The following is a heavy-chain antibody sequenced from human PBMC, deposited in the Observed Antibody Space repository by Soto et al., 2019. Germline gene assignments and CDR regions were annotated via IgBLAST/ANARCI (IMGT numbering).Heavy chain of an antibody. J-gene: IGHJ5*02. D-gene: IGHD6-25*01. CDR1: GYTFTSYC. CDR2: ISAYNGNT. CDR3: ARDQGGPNWFDP. Sequence: ASVKVSCKASGYTFTSYCISWVRQAPGQGLEWMGWISAYNGNTNYARKLQGRVTVTTDTSTSTAYMELRSLRSDDTAVYYCARDQGGPNWFDPWGQGTLVTVSS. V-gene: IGHV1-18*04.